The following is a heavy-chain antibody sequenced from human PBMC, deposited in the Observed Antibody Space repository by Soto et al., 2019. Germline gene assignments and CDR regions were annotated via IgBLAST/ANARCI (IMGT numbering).Heavy chain of an antibody. D-gene: IGHD3-22*01. V-gene: IGHV3-21*01. Sequence: GGSLRLSCAASGFTFSSYSMNWVRQAPGKGLEWVSSISSSSSYIYYADSVKGRFTISRDNAKNSLYLQMNSLRAEDTAVYYCARAPYYDSSGYYFIAEYFQHWGQGTLVTVSS. J-gene: IGHJ1*01. CDR1: GFTFSSYS. CDR3: ARAPYYDSSGYYFIAEYFQH. CDR2: ISSSSSYI.